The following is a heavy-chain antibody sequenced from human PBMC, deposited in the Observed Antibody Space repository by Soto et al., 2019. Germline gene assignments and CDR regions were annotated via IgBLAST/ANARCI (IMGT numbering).Heavy chain of an antibody. CDR3: AKDRGWSSSDLDY. Sequence: QVQLVESGGGVVQPGRSLRLSCAASGFTFSSFGMHWVRQVPGKGLEWVALISYDGSKKYYADSVKGRFTISRDKSKNTLYLQMNSLRVEDTAVYYCAKDRGWSSSDLDYWVQGTLVTVSS. D-gene: IGHD3-10*01. CDR1: GFTFSSFG. J-gene: IGHJ4*02. CDR2: ISYDGSKK. V-gene: IGHV3-30*18.